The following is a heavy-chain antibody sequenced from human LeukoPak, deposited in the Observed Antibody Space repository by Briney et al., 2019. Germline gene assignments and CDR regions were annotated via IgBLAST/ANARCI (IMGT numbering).Heavy chain of an antibody. D-gene: IGHD3-3*01. CDR3: ARGQVYYDFWSGYYISGVVDY. Sequence: ASVKVSCKASGYTFTSYDINWVRQATGQGLEWMGWMNPNSGNTGYAQKFQGRVTMTRNTSISTAYMELSSLRSEDTAVYYCARGQVYYDFWSGYYISGVVDYWGQGTLVTVSS. CDR2: MNPNSGNT. J-gene: IGHJ4*02. V-gene: IGHV1-8*01. CDR1: GYTFTSYD.